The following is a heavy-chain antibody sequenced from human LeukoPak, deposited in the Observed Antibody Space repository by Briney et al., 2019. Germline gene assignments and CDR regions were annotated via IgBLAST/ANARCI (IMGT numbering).Heavy chain of an antibody. D-gene: IGHD3-3*01. V-gene: IGHV4-39*01. Sequence: SETLSLTCTVSGGSMSSSSYYWGWIRQPPGKGLEWIGSISYSGSTYYNPSLKRRATISADTSKKQFSLKLNSVTAADTAVYFCARQQTDFWSGYFDCWGQGALVTVSS. J-gene: IGHJ4*02. CDR1: GGSMSSSSYY. CDR3: ARQQTDFWSGYFDC. CDR2: ISYSGST.